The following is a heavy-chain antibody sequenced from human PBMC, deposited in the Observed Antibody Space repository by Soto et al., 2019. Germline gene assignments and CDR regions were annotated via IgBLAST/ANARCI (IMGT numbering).Heavy chain of an antibody. CDR1: GFTFSGFY. V-gene: IGHV3-66*01. Sequence: PGGSLRLSCAASGFTFSGFYMHWVRQAPGKGLEWVSVIYAGGNTHYADSVEGRFTISRDNSNNMLYLQMNSLRAEDTAVYYCVREKVTMIVGFYYFDYWGQGTRVTVSS. J-gene: IGHJ4*02. CDR2: IYAGGNT. D-gene: IGHD3-22*01. CDR3: VREKVTMIVGFYYFDY.